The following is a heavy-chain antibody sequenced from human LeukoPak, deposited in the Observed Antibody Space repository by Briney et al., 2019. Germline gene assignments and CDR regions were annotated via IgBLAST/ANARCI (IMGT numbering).Heavy chain of an antibody. CDR2: INPNSGDT. J-gene: IGHJ4*02. V-gene: IGHV1-2*02. CDR1: GYTFSSYY. CDR3: ARDLTATAQDY. Sequence: ASVKVSCKASGYTFSSYYMHWVRQAPAQGLEWMGWINPNSGDTHYAQKFRDRVTMTKDTSISTAYMDLSRLSSDDTAVYYCARDLTATAQDYWGQGTLVTVSS. D-gene: IGHD1-20*01.